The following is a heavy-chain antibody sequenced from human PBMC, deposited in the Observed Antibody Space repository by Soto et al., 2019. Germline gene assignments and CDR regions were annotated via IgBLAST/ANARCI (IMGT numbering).Heavy chain of an antibody. V-gene: IGHV4-4*07. J-gene: IGHJ4*02. CDR3: ARGHGDYVDS. Sequence: QVQLQESGPGLVKPSETLSLTCTVSGGSISSYYWSWIRQPAGKGLEYIGRIYSSGSTNYSPSLKSRVTMSVDTSKNQFSLKLTSVTGADTAVYYCARGHGDYVDSWGQGTLVTVSS. D-gene: IGHD4-17*01. CDR2: IYSSGST. CDR1: GGSISSYY.